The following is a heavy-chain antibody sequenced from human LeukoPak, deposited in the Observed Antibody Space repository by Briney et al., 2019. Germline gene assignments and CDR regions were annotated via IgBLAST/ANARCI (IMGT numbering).Heavy chain of an antibody. CDR1: GFTFSSYS. V-gene: IGHV3-21*01. J-gene: IGHJ4*02. Sequence: GGSLRLSCAASGFTFSSYSMNWVRQAPGKGLEWVSSISSSSSYIYYADSVRGRFTISRDNAKNSLYLQMNSLRAEDTAVYYCARDATVTTPYFDYWGQGTLVTVSS. CDR3: ARDATVTTPYFDY. D-gene: IGHD4-17*01. CDR2: ISSSSSYI.